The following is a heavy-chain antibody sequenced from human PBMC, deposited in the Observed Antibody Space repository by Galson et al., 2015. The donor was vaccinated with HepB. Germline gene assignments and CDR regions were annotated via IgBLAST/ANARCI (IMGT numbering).Heavy chain of an antibody. CDR2: ISSSSSYI. D-gene: IGHD3-3*01. Sequence: SLRLSCAASGFTFSSYSMNWVRQAPGKGLEWVSSISSSSSYIYYADSVKGRFTISRDNAKNSLYLQMNSLRAEDTAVYYCARLPHRPLWSGYSPAAFDIWGQGTMVTVSS. CDR1: GFTFSSYS. J-gene: IGHJ3*02. V-gene: IGHV3-21*01. CDR3: ARLPHRPLWSGYSPAAFDI.